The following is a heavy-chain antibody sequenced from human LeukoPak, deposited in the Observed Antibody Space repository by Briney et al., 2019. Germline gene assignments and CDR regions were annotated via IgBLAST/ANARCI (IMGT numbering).Heavy chain of an antibody. V-gene: IGHV4-59*08. J-gene: IGHJ3*02. CDR2: IYYSGST. D-gene: IGHD2-8*02. CDR1: GGSISSYY. CDR3: GRGGGLVDFAAFDI. Sequence: QSSETLSLTCTVSGGSISSYYWSWIRQPPGKGLEWIGYIYYSGSTNYNPSLKSRVTISVDTSKNQFSLKLSSVTAADTAVYYCGRGGGLVDFAAFDIWGQGTMVTVSS.